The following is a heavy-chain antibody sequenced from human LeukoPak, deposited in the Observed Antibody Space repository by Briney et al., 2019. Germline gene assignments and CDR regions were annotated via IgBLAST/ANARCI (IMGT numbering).Heavy chain of an antibody. V-gene: IGHV4-59*01. CDR3: STHKTPATKLYWFDS. CDR2: IYYSGST. Sequence: SETLSLTCTVSGGSISDYYWSWIRQPPGKGLEWIGYIYYSGSTNYNPSLKRRVTISAAKSKSQFSLRLSSVTAADTAVDYCSTHKTPATKLYWFDSWGQGTLVTVSS. CDR1: GGSISDYY. J-gene: IGHJ5*01. D-gene: IGHD1-1*01.